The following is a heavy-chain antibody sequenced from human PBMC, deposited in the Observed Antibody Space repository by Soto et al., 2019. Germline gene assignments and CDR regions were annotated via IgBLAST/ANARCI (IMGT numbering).Heavy chain of an antibody. CDR3: ARDSRLWGSTGWKRENLFDI. J-gene: IGHJ3*02. CDR2: IIPIFGTP. V-gene: IGHV1-69*18. D-gene: IGHD3-16*01. Sequence: QVQLEQSGAEVKRPGSSVKVSCKTSGGNFNTYPISWVRQAPGHRLEWMGKIIPIFGTPDYAQKFQGRVTINADEATTTVYMELRSLKSDDSAVYYGARDSRLWGSTGWKRENLFDIWGQGTMVTVSS. CDR1: GGNFNTYP.